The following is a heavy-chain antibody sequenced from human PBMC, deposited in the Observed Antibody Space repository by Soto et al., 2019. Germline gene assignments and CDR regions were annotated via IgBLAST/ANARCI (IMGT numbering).Heavy chain of an antibody. J-gene: IGHJ4*02. Sequence: GGSLRLSCAASGFTFSSYAMSWVRQAPGKGLEWVSAISGSGGSTYYADSVKGRFTISRDNSKNTAFLQMSSLRAEDTALYYCAKGYCSSTSCSFDYWGQGTLVTVSS. V-gene: IGHV3-23*01. CDR1: GFTFSSYA. D-gene: IGHD2-2*01. CDR2: ISGSGGST. CDR3: AKGYCSSTSCSFDY.